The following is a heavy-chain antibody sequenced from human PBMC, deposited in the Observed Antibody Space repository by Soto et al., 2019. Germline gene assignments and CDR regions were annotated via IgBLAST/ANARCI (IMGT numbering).Heavy chain of an antibody. CDR1: GFTFSSYA. Sequence: GGSLRLSCAASGFTFSSYAMSWVRQAPGKGLEWVSAISGSGGSTYYADSVKGRFTIPRDNSKNTLYLQMNSLRAEDTAVYYCAKWGYSSSWPKDYYYGMDVWGQGTTVTVSS. CDR3: AKWGYSSSWPKDYYYGMDV. D-gene: IGHD6-13*01. CDR2: ISGSGGST. V-gene: IGHV3-23*01. J-gene: IGHJ6*02.